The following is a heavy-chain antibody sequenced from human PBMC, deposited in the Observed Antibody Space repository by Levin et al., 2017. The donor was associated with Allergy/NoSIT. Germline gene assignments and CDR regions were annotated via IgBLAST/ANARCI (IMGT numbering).Heavy chain of an antibody. V-gene: IGHV3-73*01. D-gene: IGHD3-9*01. Sequence: LSLTCAASGFTFSGSAIHWVRQASGKGLEWVGRIRSRANNYATAHAASLKGRFTISRDDSENTAYLQMNSLETEDTAVYYCSSYDILTGYNNWGQGTLVTVSP. CDR1: GFTFSGSA. J-gene: IGHJ4*01. CDR3: SSYDILTGYNN. CDR2: IRSRANNYAT.